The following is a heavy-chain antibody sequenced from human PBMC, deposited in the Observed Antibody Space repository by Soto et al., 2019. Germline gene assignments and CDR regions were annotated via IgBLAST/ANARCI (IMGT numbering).Heavy chain of an antibody. J-gene: IGHJ4*02. V-gene: IGHV3-30-3*01. CDR1: GFTFSSYA. Sequence: GGSLRLSCAASGFTFSSYAMHWVRQAPGKGLEWVAVISYDGSNKYYADSVKGRFTISRDNSKNTLYLQMNSLRAEDTAVYYCVTDSDYYDGSGYYLLFDYWGQGILVTVSS. D-gene: IGHD3-22*01. CDR2: ISYDGSNK. CDR3: VTDSDYYDGSGYYLLFDY.